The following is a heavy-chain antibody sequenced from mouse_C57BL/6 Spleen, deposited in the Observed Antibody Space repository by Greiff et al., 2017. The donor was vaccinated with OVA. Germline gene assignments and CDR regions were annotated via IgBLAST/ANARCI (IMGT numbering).Heavy chain of an antibody. D-gene: IGHD2-5*01. Sequence: LQESGPGLVQPSQSLSITCTVSGFSLTSYGVHWVRQSPGKGLEWLGVIWSGGSTDYNAAFISRLSISKDNSKSQVFFKMNSLQADDTAIYYCARRGDSNYGGAMDYWGQGTSVTVSS. J-gene: IGHJ4*01. CDR2: IWSGGST. CDR3: ARRGDSNYGGAMDY. V-gene: IGHV2-2*01. CDR1: GFSLTSYG.